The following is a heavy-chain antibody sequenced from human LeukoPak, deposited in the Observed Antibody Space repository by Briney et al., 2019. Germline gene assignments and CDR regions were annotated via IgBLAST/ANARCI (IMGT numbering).Heavy chain of an antibody. CDR3: ARDRSIAVVYYFDY. Sequence: GRSLRLSCAASGFTFSSHGMHWVRQAPGKGLEWVAVIWYDGSNKYYADSVKGRFTISRDNSKNTLYLQMNSLRAEDTAVYYCARDRSIAVVYYFDYWGQGTLVTVSS. V-gene: IGHV3-33*01. CDR1: GFTFSSHG. J-gene: IGHJ4*02. CDR2: IWYDGSNK. D-gene: IGHD6-19*01.